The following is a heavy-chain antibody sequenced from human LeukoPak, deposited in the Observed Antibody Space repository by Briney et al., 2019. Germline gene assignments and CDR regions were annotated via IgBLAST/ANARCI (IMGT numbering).Heavy chain of an antibody. V-gene: IGHV1-2*02. D-gene: IGHD2-15*01. CDR2: INPNSGGT. J-gene: IGHJ3*02. Sequence: ASVKVSCKASGYTFTGYYMHWVRQAPGQGLEWMGWINPNSGGTNYAQKFQGRVTMTRDTSISTAYMELSRLRSDDTAVYYCAREVSSPPPHVVVVAAGDDAFDIWGQGTMVTVSS. CDR3: AREVSSPPPHVVVVAAGDDAFDI. CDR1: GYTFTGYY.